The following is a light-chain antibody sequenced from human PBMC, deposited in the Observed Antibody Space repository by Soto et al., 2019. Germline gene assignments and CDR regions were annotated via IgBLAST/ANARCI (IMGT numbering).Light chain of an antibody. Sequence: QSALTQPASVSGSPGQSITISCTGTSSDVGAYNYVSWYQQDAGKAPKLMIYDVNNRPSGVSNRFSGSKSGNTASLTISGLQAEDEADYYCRSYTTTNPVVFGGGTKLTVL. CDR3: RSYTTTNPVV. J-gene: IGLJ2*01. V-gene: IGLV2-14*01. CDR1: SSDVGAYNY. CDR2: DVN.